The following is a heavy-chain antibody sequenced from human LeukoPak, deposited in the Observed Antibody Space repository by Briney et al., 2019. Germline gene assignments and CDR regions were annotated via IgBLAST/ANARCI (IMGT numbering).Heavy chain of an antibody. V-gene: IGHV3-30-3*01. J-gene: IGHJ4*02. Sequence: GGSLRLSCAASGFTFSSYAMHWVRQAPGKGLEWVAVIPYDGSNKYYADSVKGRFTISRDNSKNTLYLQMNSLRAEDTAVYYCARSYDSLDYWGQGTLVTVSS. CDR2: IPYDGSNK. D-gene: IGHD3-22*01. CDR3: ARSYDSLDY. CDR1: GFTFSSYA.